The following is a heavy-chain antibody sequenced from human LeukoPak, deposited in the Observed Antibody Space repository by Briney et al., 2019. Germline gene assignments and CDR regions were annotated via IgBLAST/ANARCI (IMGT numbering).Heavy chain of an antibody. V-gene: IGHV3-48*01. CDR2: ISSSSSTI. CDR1: GFTFSSYS. J-gene: IGHJ4*02. D-gene: IGHD3/OR15-3a*01. Sequence: GGSLRLSCAASGFTFSSYSMNWVRQAPGKGLEWVSYISSSSSTIYYADSVKGRFTISRDNAKSSLYLQMNSLRAEDTAVYYCARVGHAPGLNVDYWGQGTLVTVSS. CDR3: ARVGHAPGLNVDY.